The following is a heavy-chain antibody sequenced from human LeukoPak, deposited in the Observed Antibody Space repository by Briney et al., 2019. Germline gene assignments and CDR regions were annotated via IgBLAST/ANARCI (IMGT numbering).Heavy chain of an antibody. CDR1: GGSFSGYY. J-gene: IGHJ4*02. D-gene: IGHD3-16*02. V-gene: IGHV4-34*01. CDR2: INHSGST. Sequence: PSETLSLTCAVYGGSFSGYYWGWIRQPPGRGLEWIGEINHSGSTNYNPSLKSRVTISVDTSKNQFSLKLSSVTAADTAVYYCARGRRDYVWGSYRYVQDYFDYWGQGTLVTVSS. CDR3: ARGRRDYVWGSYRYVQDYFDY.